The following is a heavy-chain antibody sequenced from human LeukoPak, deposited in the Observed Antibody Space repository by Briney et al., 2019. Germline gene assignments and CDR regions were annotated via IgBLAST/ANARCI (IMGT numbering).Heavy chain of an antibody. D-gene: IGHD6-13*01. Sequence: PGGSLRLSCAASGFTFSTYSMSWVRQAPGKGLEWVSYISSTSSIIYYADSVKGRFTISRDNAKSSLYLQMNSLRAEDTAVYYCARSRPGTEAGQPNFDYWGQGTLVTVSS. V-gene: IGHV3-48*01. CDR3: ARSRPGTEAGQPNFDY. CDR2: ISSTSSII. CDR1: GFTFSTYS. J-gene: IGHJ4*02.